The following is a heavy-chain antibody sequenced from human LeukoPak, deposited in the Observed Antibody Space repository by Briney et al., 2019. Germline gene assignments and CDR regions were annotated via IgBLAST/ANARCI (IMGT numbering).Heavy chain of an antibody. CDR1: GFTFSSYW. Sequence: GGSLRLSCAASGFTFSSYWMSWVRQAPGKGLEWVANIKQDGSEKYYVDSVKGRFTISRDSAKNSLYLQMNSLRAEDTAVYYCARYLSYYYDSSGYYYSLLFDYWGQGTLVTVSS. V-gene: IGHV3-7*01. CDR3: ARYLSYYYDSSGYYYSLLFDY. D-gene: IGHD3-22*01. CDR2: IKQDGSEK. J-gene: IGHJ4*02.